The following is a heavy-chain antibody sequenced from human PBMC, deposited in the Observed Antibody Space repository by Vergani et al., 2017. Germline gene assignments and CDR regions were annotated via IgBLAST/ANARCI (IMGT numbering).Heavy chain of an antibody. CDR1: GGSFSGYY. D-gene: IGHD6-13*01. Sequence: QVQLQQWGAGLLKPSETLSLTCAVYGGSFSGYYWSWIRQPPGKGLEWIGEINHSGSTNYNPSLKSRVTISVDTSKHQFSLKLSSVTAADTAVYYFARPHGYSSSWRDFDYWGQGTLVTVSS. CDR2: INHSGST. CDR3: ARPHGYSSSWRDFDY. J-gene: IGHJ4*02. V-gene: IGHV4-34*01.